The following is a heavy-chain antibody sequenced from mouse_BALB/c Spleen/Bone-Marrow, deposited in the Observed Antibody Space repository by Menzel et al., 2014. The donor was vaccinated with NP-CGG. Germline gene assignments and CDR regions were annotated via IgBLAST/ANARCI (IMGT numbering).Heavy chain of an antibody. CDR1: GYAFTNYL. D-gene: IGHD2-10*02. J-gene: IGHJ4*01. Sequence: QVQLQQSGAELVRPGTSVKVSCKASGYAFTNYLIEWVKQRPGQGLEWIVVINPGSGGTNYNEKFKGKATLTADKSSSTANMQLSSLTSDDSAVYLCARSIAYYYGMDYWGQGTSVTVSS. CDR3: ARSIAYYYGMDY. V-gene: IGHV1-54*03. CDR2: INPGSGGT.